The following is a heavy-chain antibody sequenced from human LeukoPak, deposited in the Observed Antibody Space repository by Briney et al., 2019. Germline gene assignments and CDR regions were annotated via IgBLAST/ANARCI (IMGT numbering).Heavy chain of an antibody. Sequence: LETLSLTCTVSGGSVSSDNYYWSWIRQPPGRGLEWIGYIYYSGSTNYNPSLKSRVTISVDTSKNQFSLKLSSVTAADTAVYYCAKGGHSSGWYHDYWGQGTLVTVSS. CDR3: AKGGHSSGWYHDY. CDR2: IYYSGST. J-gene: IGHJ4*02. D-gene: IGHD6-19*01. V-gene: IGHV4-61*01. CDR1: GGSVSSDNYY.